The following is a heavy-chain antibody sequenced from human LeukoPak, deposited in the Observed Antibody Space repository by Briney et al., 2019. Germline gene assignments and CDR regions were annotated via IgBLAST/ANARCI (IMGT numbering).Heavy chain of an antibody. CDR2: INPDGSIR. V-gene: IGHV3-74*03. CDR1: RLTFSTYW. Sequence: GGSLRLSCAASRLTFSTYWMHWVRQAPGKGLAWVARINPDGSIRTYADSVQGRVTISRDTAKDTLFPQMNSLRAEDTAVYYCAREARVGGALQYWGQGTPVTVSS. CDR3: AREARVGGALQY. D-gene: IGHD1-26*01. J-gene: IGHJ4*02.